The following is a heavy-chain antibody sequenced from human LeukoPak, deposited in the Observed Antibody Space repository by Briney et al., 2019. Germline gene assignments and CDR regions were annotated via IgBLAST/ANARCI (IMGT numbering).Heavy chain of an antibody. CDR3: ARIGYSSSSLDY. CDR2: IKIDGSVT. CDR1: GFTFSKYW. Sequence: GGSLRLSCAASGFTFSKYWMTWVRQAPGKGLEWVANIKIDGSVTYYADSVKGRFTISRDNAKNSVYLQMNSLRVEDTAVYYCARIGYSSSSLDYWGQGTLVTVSS. D-gene: IGHD6-13*01. J-gene: IGHJ4*02. V-gene: IGHV3-7*01.